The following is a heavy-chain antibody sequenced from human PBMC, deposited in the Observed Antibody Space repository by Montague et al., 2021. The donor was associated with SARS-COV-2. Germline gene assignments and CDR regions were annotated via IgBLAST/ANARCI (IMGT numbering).Heavy chain of an antibody. CDR2: IYYSGST. D-gene: IGHD3-9*01. Sequence: SETLSLTCTVSGGSVSSGSYYWSWIPQPPGKGLEWIGYIYYSGSTNYNPSLKSRVTISVDTSKNQFSLKLSSVTAADTAVYYCAREPQPYCDILTGYYLDAFDIWGQGTMVTVSS. J-gene: IGHJ3*02. CDR3: AREPQPYCDILTGYYLDAFDI. CDR1: GGSVSSGSYY. V-gene: IGHV4-61*01.